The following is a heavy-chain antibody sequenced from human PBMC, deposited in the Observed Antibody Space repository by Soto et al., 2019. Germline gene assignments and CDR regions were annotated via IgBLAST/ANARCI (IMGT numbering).Heavy chain of an antibody. CDR2: MNPNSGNT. CDR1: GYTFTSYD. J-gene: IGHJ6*02. V-gene: IGHV1-8*01. D-gene: IGHD6-19*01. CDR3: ARGRGSGSYYYYYGMDV. Sequence: QVQLVQSGAEVKKPGASVKVSCKASGYTFTSYDINWVRQATGQGLEWMGWMNPNSGNTGYAQKFQGRVTMTRXXSXSXXYMELSSLRSEDTAVYYCARGRGSGSYYYYYGMDVWGQGTTVTVSS.